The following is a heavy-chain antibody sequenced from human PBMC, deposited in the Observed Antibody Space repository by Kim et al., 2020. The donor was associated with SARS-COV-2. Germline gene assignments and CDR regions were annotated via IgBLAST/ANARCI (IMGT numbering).Heavy chain of an antibody. CDR1: GFTSSTYG. J-gene: IGHJ2*01. CDR2: INGIGSPT. Sequence: GGSLRLSCAASGFTSSTYGMNWSRRAPGKGLEWVCLINGIGSPTYCADSVKGRLTISRDNSKNTLFLQMNSLRAEDTGTYYCAKGVFDLWGRGTVVTVSS. D-gene: IGHD3-10*01. V-gene: IGHV3-23*01. CDR3: AKGVFDL.